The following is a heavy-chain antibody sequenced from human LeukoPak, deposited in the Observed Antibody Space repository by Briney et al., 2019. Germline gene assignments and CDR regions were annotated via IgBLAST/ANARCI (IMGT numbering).Heavy chain of an antibody. D-gene: IGHD6-19*01. CDR3: ITASGWRIDY. J-gene: IGHJ4*02. CDR2: IKTKSDGETT. V-gene: IGHV3-15*01. Sequence: GGSLRLSCEAFGFVFIDAWMGWVRQAPGKGLEWVGRIKTKSDGETTDYSAPVKGRFIISRDDSQRTVYLQMNNLKTEDSGVYYCITASGWRIDYWGQGTLVTVAS. CDR1: GFVFIDAW.